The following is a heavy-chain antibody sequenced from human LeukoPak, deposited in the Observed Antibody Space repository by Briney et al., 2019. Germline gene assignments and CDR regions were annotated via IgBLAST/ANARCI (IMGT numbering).Heavy chain of an antibody. D-gene: IGHD7-27*01. CDR3: ARHENWGSVKGDSFHI. J-gene: IGHJ3*02. CDR1: GGSISGHY. V-gene: IGHV4-59*08. Sequence: SETLSLTCTVSGGSISGHYWIWIRQPPGKELEWIGYIHYTGNTNYNPSLKSRVTISVDTSKNQFSLELRSVAAADTAVYYCARHENWGSVKGDSFHIWGRGTMVTVSS. CDR2: IHYTGNT.